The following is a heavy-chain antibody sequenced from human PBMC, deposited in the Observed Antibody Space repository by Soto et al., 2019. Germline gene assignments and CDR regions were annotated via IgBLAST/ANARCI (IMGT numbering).Heavy chain of an antibody. D-gene: IGHD3-16*01. CDR2: IYWNDDK. V-gene: IGHV2-5*01. CDR1: GFGLSTSGVG. CDR3: AHTLSSADYVSWYFDL. J-gene: IGHJ2*01. Sequence: GPTRVNPTQTLTLTCTFSGFGLSTSGVGVGWIRQSPGKALEWVALIYWNDDKRYSPSLKSRLTITKDTSKNQVVLTMTNMDPVDTATYYCAHTLSSADYVSWYFDLWGRGTLVTVSS.